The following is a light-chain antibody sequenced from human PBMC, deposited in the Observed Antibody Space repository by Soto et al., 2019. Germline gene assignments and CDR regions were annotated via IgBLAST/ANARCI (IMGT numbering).Light chain of an antibody. CDR3: QHYGSSQRT. CDR2: GAS. Sequence: VLTQSPGTLSLSPGQRATLSCRASQRVSRIYLAWYQQKPGQAHRLLIYGASSRAHGIPDRFSGSGSRTDFTLTISRLEPQEFAVYYCQHYGSSQRTFGQGTKVEI. V-gene: IGKV3-20*01. CDR1: QRVSRIY. J-gene: IGKJ1*01.